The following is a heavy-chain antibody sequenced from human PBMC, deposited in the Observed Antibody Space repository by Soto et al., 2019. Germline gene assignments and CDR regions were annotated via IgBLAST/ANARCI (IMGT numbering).Heavy chain of an antibody. D-gene: IGHD6-13*01. J-gene: IGHJ5*02. CDR3: ASTYSTSWYWFDP. CDR2: IFSNDEK. CDR1: GFSLSNAVLG. Sequence: QVTVKESGPVLVKPTETLTLTCTVSGFSLSNAVLGVSWIRQPPGKALEWLAHIFSNDEKSYSTSLKSRLTISKDTSKSQVVLTMTNMDPVDTATYYCASTYSTSWYWFDPWGQGTLVTVSS. V-gene: IGHV2-26*04.